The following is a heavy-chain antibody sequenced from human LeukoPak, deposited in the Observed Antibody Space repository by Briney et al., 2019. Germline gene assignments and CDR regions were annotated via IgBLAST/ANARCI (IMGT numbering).Heavy chain of an antibody. J-gene: IGHJ3*02. D-gene: IGHD3-3*01. CDR2: IRYDGSNK. CDR3: AKELYDFWSGNDAFDI. Sequence: GGSLRLSCAASGFTFSSYGMHWVRQAPGKGLEWVAFIRYDGSNKYYADSVKGRFTISRDNSKNTLYLQMNSLRAEDTAVYYCAKELYDFWSGNDAFDIWGQGTMDTVSS. V-gene: IGHV3-30*02. CDR1: GFTFSSYG.